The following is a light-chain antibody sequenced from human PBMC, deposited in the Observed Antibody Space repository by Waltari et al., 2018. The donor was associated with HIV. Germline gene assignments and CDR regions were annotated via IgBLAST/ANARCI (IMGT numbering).Light chain of an antibody. Sequence: DIQMTQSPSTLSASVGDRVTITCRASQSIDSWLAWYQQKPGKAPKALIYKASNLKSGVPSRFSGSGSGTEFTLTINGLQPDDFATYYCQHDNTLSWTFGQGTKVEIK. CDR3: QHDNTLSWT. CDR1: QSIDSW. V-gene: IGKV1-5*03. CDR2: KAS. J-gene: IGKJ1*01.